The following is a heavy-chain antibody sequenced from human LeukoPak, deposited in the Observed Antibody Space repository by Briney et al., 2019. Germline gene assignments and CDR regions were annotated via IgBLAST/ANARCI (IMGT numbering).Heavy chain of an antibody. J-gene: IGHJ4*02. CDR1: GFTFSSYS. V-gene: IGHV3-21*01. Sequence: GGSLRLSCAASGFTFSSYSMNWVRQAPGEGLEWVSSISSSSSYIYYADSVKGRFTISRDNAKNSLYLQMNSLRAEDTAVYYCARSIVVVPGTFDYWGQGTLVTVSS. CDR2: ISSSSSYI. CDR3: ARSIVVVPGTFDY. D-gene: IGHD2-2*01.